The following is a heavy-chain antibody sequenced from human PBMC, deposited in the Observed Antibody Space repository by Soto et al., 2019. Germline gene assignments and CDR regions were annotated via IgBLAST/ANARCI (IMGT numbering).Heavy chain of an antibody. D-gene: IGHD2-2*02. V-gene: IGHV4-34*01. CDR1: GGSFSGYY. Sequence: SETLSLTCAVYGGSFSGYYWSWIRQPPGKGLEWIGEINHSGSTNYNPSLKSRVTISVDTSKNQFSLKLSSVTAADTAVYYCASLGVVPAAIRNHNWFDPWGQGTLVTVSS. CDR3: ASLGVVPAAIRNHNWFDP. CDR2: INHSGST. J-gene: IGHJ5*02.